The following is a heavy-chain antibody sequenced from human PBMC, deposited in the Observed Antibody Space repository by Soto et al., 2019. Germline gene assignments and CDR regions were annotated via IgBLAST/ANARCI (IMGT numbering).Heavy chain of an antibody. D-gene: IGHD6-13*01. CDR1: GFTFSGYG. CDR3: AKEQGRVAAALDY. V-gene: IGHV3-23*01. J-gene: IGHJ4*02. Sequence: GGSLRLSCAASGFTFSGYGMSWVRQAPGKGLEWVSSITSSGSNTYYVDSVKGRFTISRDNSKNTLYLQMNSLAVEDTAVYYCAKEQGRVAAALDYWGQGTLVTVSS. CDR2: ITSSGSNT.